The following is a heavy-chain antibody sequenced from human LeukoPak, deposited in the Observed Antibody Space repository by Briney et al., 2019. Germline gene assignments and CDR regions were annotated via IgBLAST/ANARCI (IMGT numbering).Heavy chain of an antibody. Sequence: PGGSLRLSCAASGFTFSSYGMHWVRQAPGKGLEWVAFIRYDGSNKYYADSVKGRFTISRDNAKNSLYLQMNSLRAEDTALYYCAKGYGGTPGNWFDPWGQGTLVTVSS. D-gene: IGHD4-23*01. V-gene: IGHV3-30*02. CDR3: AKGYGGTPGNWFDP. CDR1: GFTFSSYG. CDR2: IRYDGSNK. J-gene: IGHJ5*02.